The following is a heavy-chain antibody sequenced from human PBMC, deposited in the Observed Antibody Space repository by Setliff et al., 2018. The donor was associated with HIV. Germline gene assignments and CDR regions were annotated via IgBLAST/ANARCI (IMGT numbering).Heavy chain of an antibody. Sequence: SETLSLTCAVYGGSFSGYSWSWIRQPPGKGLEWIGEINHSGSTNYNPSLKSRVTISVDTSKNQFSLKLSSVTAADTAVYYCAREATYYYDSSGYGDAFDIWGQGTMVTVSS. J-gene: IGHJ3*02. CDR1: GGSFSGYS. D-gene: IGHD3-22*01. V-gene: IGHV4-34*01. CDR2: INHSGST. CDR3: AREATYYYDSSGYGDAFDI.